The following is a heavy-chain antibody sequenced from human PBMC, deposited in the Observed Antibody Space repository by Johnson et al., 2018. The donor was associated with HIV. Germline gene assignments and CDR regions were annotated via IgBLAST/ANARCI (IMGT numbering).Heavy chain of an antibody. J-gene: IGHJ3*02. CDR3: AKTPGDNWYYSEGTDAFDI. CDR1: RFTVSTNY. D-gene: IGHD3-22*01. CDR2: ISYDGSNK. Sequence: QVQLVESGGGLVQPGGSLRLSCVASRFTVSTNYMSWVRQPPGKGLEWVAVISYDGSNKYYVDSVKGRFTISRDNSKNTLYLQMNSLRPEDTAVYYCAKTPGDNWYYSEGTDAFDIWGQGTMVTVSS. V-gene: IGHV3-30*18.